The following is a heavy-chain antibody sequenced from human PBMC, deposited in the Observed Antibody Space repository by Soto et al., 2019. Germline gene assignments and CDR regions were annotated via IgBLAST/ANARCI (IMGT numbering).Heavy chain of an antibody. CDR1: GGTFSSYA. CDR3: ARYLYCSGGSCSDEGGY. D-gene: IGHD2-15*01. V-gene: IGHV1-69*13. Sequence: ASVKVSCKASGGTFSSYAISWVRQAPGQGLEWMGGIIPIFGTANYAQKFQGRVTITADESTSTAYMERSSLRSEDTAVYYCARYLYCSGGSCSDEGGYWGQGTLVTVSS. CDR2: IIPIFGTA. J-gene: IGHJ4*02.